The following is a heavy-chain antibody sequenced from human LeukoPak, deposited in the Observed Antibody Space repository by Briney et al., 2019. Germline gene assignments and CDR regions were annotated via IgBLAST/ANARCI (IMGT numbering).Heavy chain of an antibody. J-gene: IGHJ4*02. Sequence: GGSLRLSCAASGFTFSGYAMHWVRQVPGKGLDWVAVVSYDAKNAYYADSVKGRFTISRDNSKNTLYLQMNSLRHEDTAVYYCAKDRVTAAGYYFEYWGQGTLVTVSS. CDR1: GFTFSGYA. CDR3: AKDRVTAAGYYFEY. D-gene: IGHD6-13*01. CDR2: VSYDAKNA. V-gene: IGHV3-30*04.